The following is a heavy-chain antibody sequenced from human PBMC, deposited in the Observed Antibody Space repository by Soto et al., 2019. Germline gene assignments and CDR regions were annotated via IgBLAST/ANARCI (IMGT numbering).Heavy chain of an antibody. Sequence: QITLKESGPTLVKPTQTLTLTCTFSGFSLSTSGVAVGWIRQPPGKSLEWLALIYWDDDKRYSPSLKSRLTITQDTSKTQVVLTMTNMDPVDRATYYCAHRDGSSSWFPWGQGTLVTVSS. J-gene: IGHJ5*02. CDR3: AHRDGSSSWFP. V-gene: IGHV2-5*02. CDR1: GFSLSTSGVA. CDR2: IYWDDDK. D-gene: IGHD6-13*01.